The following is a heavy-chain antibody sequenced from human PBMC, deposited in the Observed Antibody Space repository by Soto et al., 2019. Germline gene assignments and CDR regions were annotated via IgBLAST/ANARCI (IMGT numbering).Heavy chain of an antibody. V-gene: IGHV4-59*01. Sequence: QVQLQESGPGLVKPSETLSLTCTVSGGSISSYYWSWIRQPPGKGLEWIGYIYYSGSTNYNPSLKSRVTISVDTSKNQFSLKLSSVTAADTAVYYCARRSIAVATNYFDYWGQGTLVTVSS. CDR2: IYYSGST. D-gene: IGHD6-19*01. CDR1: GGSISSYY. CDR3: ARRSIAVATNYFDY. J-gene: IGHJ4*02.